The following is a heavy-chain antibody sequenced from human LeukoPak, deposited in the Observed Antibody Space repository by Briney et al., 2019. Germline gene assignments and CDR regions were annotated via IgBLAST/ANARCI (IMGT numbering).Heavy chain of an antibody. V-gene: IGHV1-69*05. J-gene: IGHJ6*03. Sequence: ASVTVSCKASGGTFSSYAISWVRQAPGQGLEGMGGIIPIFGTANYAQKFQGRVTITTDESTSTAYMELSSLRSEDTAVYYCARANLPYYYYYMDVWGKGTTVTVSS. CDR1: GGTFSSYA. CDR2: IIPIFGTA. CDR3: ARANLPYYYYYMDV.